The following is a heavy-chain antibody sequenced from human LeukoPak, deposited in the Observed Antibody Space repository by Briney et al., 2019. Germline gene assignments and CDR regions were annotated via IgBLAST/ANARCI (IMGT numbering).Heavy chain of an antibody. J-gene: IGHJ4*02. CDR3: AKDTYYYDSSAYLGSDY. CDR1: GFTFSSYG. CDR2: IRYDGSKK. D-gene: IGHD3-22*01. Sequence: PGGSLRLSCAASGFTFSSYGMHWVRQAPGKGLEWVAFIRYDGSKKYYADSVKGRFTISRDNSKNTLYLQMNSLRAEDTAVYYCAKDTYYYDSSAYLGSDYWGQGTLVTVSS. V-gene: IGHV3-30*02.